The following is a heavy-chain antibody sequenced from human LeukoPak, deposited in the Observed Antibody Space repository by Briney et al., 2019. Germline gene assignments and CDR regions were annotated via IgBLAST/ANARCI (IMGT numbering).Heavy chain of an antibody. J-gene: IGHJ3*02. CDR1: GGSISSYY. CDR3: AREWGGNSVDAFDI. Sequence: SETLSLTCTVSGGSISSYYWSWIRQPAGKGLEWIGRIYTSGSTNYNPSLKSRVTISVDKSKNQFSLKLSSVTAADTAVYYCAREWGGNSVDAFDIWGQGTMVTVSP. CDR2: IYTSGST. V-gene: IGHV4-4*07. D-gene: IGHD4-23*01.